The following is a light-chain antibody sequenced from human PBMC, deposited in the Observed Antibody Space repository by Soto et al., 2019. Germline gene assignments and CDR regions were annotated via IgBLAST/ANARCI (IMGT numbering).Light chain of an antibody. CDR3: NSYAGSNNLV. CDR1: SSNIGTYT. Sequence: QSVLTQPPSASGTPGQRVTISCSGTSSNIGTYTVNWYQQLPGTAPKLLIYTDYQRPSGVPDRFSGSKSGNTASLTVSGLQAEDEADYYCNSYAGSNNLVFGGGTKLTVL. V-gene: IGLV1-44*01. CDR2: TDY. J-gene: IGLJ2*01.